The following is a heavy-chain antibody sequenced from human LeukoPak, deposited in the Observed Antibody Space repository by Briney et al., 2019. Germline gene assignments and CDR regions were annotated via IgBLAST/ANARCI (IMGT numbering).Heavy chain of an antibody. CDR3: ARERRVRWELQTFDY. CDR1: GGPISSSPYY. Sequence: SETLSLTCTASGGPISSSPYYWGWIRQPPGKGLEWIGSIYYSGTTHYSPSLESRVTISVDTSKNQFSLKLSSVTAADTAVYYCARERRVRWELQTFDYWGQGTLVTVSS. CDR2: IYYSGTT. V-gene: IGHV4-39*07. D-gene: IGHD1-26*01. J-gene: IGHJ4*02.